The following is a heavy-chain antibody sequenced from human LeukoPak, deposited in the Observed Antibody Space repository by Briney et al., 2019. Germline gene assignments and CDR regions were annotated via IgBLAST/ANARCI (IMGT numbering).Heavy chain of an antibody. Sequence: GGSLRLSCAASGFTFSNAWMSWVRQAPGKGLEWVGRIKSKTDGGTTDYAAPVKGRFTISRDDSKNTLYLQMNSLKTEDTAVYYCTTDLVVGATWKTLVDYWGQGTLVTVSS. V-gene: IGHV3-15*01. CDR1: GFTFSNAW. J-gene: IGHJ4*02. CDR2: IKSKTDGGTT. D-gene: IGHD1-26*01. CDR3: TTDLVVGATWKTLVDY.